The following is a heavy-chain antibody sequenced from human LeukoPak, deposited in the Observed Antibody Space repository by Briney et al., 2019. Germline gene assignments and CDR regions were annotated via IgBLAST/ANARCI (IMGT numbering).Heavy chain of an antibody. CDR3: ARDCISTTCSYDAGDRLFDC. Sequence: GASVKVSCKASGYTFTSYYIHWVRQAPGQGLEWMGIINPSGGSTSYAQRFQGRVTMTRDTSTSTVYMEMSSLISEDTAVYYCARDCISTTCSYDAGDRLFDCWGQGTLVTVSS. CDR2: INPSGGST. V-gene: IGHV1-46*01. D-gene: IGHD2-2*01. CDR1: GYTFTSYY. J-gene: IGHJ4*02.